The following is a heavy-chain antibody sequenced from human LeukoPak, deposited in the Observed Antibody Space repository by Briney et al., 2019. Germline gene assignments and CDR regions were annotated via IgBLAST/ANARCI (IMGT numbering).Heavy chain of an antibody. CDR3: ARNYDSSGYTGY. CDR2: ISYDGSNK. V-gene: IGHV3-30*03. D-gene: IGHD3-22*01. Sequence: GRSLRLSCVASGFTFSSYGMHWVRQAPGKGLEWVAVISYDGSNKYYADSVKGRFTISRDNSKNTLYLQMNSLRAEDTAVYYCARNYDSSGYTGYWGQGTLVTVSS. CDR1: GFTFSSYG. J-gene: IGHJ4*02.